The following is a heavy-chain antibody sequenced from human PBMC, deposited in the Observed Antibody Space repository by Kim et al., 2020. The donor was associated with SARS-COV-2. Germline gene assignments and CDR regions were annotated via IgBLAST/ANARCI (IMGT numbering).Heavy chain of an antibody. V-gene: IGHV3-30*04. Sequence: GGSLRLSCAASGFTFSSYAMHWVRQAPGKGLEWVAVISYDGSNKYYADSVKGRFTISRDNSKNTLYLQMNSLRAEDTAVYYCARERGDEGGDWYYYYGM. CDR1: GFTFSSYA. D-gene: IGHD3-16*01. CDR2: ISYDGSNK. J-gene: IGHJ6*01. CDR3: ARERGDEGGDWYYYYGM.